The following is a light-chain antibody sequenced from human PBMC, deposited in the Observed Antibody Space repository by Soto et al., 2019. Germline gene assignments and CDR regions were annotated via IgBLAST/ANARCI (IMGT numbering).Light chain of an antibody. CDR1: QSVSSSY. V-gene: IGKV3-20*01. Sequence: EIGLTQSPGTLSLSPGERATLSCRASQSVSSSYLAWYQQKPGQAPRLLIYGASSRATGIPDRFSGSGSGTDFTLTISRLEPEDCAVYYCQQYGSSLWTFGQGTKVEIK. CDR3: QQYGSSLWT. J-gene: IGKJ1*01. CDR2: GAS.